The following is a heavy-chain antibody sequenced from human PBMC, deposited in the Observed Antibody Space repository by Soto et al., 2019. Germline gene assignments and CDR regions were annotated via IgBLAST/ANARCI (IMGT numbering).Heavy chain of an antibody. CDR1: GYSFTSYW. V-gene: IGHV5-10-1*01. CDR3: ARHYSDEYKLLFDGMDV. J-gene: IGHJ6*02. Sequence: RGESLKISCKGSGYSFTSYWISWVRQMPGKGLEWMGRIDPSDSYTNYSPSFQCHVTISADKSISTAYLQWSSLKASDTAMYYCARHYSDEYKLLFDGMDVWGQGTTVTVSS. D-gene: IGHD2-2*01. CDR2: IDPSDSYT.